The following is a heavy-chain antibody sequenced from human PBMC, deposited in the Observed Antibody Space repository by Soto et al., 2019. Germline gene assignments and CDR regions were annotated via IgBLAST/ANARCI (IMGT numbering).Heavy chain of an antibody. CDR2: ISGGGSST. V-gene: IGHV3-23*01. J-gene: IGHJ6*02. CDR1: GLSFSTYG. D-gene: IGHD2-15*01. CDR3: ANLPKAGPGRLLYGMDV. Sequence: GGSLRLSCVASGLSFSTYGMSWVRQAPGTGLEWVSVISGGGSSTYYADSVKGRFTISRDNSKNTLYLQMNSLRAEDTAVYYCANLPKAGPGRLLYGMDVSGQGTTDHVSS.